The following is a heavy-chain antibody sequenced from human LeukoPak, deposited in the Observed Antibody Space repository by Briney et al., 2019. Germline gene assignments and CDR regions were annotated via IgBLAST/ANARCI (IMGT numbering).Heavy chain of an antibody. V-gene: IGHV3-7*01. CDR3: AREVAARRLGSWVDP. CDR1: GFTFSSYW. Sequence: PGGSLRLSCAASGFTFSSYWMTWVRQAPGKGLEWVANIKQDGSEKNYVDSVKGRFTVSRDNAKNSLYLQMNSLGVEDTAVYYCAREVAARRLGSWVDPWGQGTLVIVSS. J-gene: IGHJ5*02. D-gene: IGHD6-6*01. CDR2: IKQDGSEK.